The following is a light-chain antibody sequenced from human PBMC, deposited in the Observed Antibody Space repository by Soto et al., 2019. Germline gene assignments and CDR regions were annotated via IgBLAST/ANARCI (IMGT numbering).Light chain of an antibody. CDR3: CSYAGSNTVV. CDR2: EVT. Sequence: QSALAQPPSASGSPGQSVTISCTGTSSDVGGYNYVSWYQLHPGKAPKLTIYEVTKRPSGVPDRFSGSKSGNTASLTVSGLQAEDEADYHCCSYAGSNTVVFGGGTKLTVL. V-gene: IGLV2-8*01. J-gene: IGLJ2*01. CDR1: SSDVGGYNY.